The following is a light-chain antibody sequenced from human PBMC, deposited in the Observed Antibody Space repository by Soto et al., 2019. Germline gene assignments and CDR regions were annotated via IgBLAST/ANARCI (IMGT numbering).Light chain of an antibody. Sequence: EIVMTQSPANLSVSPGERATLSCRASETVAGSYLAWYQQKPGQAPRLLIYDASNRATGIPARFSGSGSGTDFTLTINSLEPEDFAVYYCQQRSNWPSITFGQGTRLEI. CDR1: ETVAGSY. CDR2: DAS. V-gene: IGKV3D-20*02. CDR3: QQRSNWPSIT. J-gene: IGKJ5*01.